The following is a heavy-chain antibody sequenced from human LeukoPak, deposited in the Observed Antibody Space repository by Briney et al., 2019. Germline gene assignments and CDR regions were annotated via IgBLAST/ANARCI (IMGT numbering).Heavy chain of an antibody. Sequence: GGSLRLSCAASGFTFDDYAMHWVRQAPGKGLEWVSGISWNSGSINYADSVKGRFTISRDNAKSSLYLQMDSLRAEDTAFYYCAKDISVAAAEGGDFDYWGQGTLVTVSS. CDR2: ISWNSGSI. V-gene: IGHV3-9*01. CDR3: AKDISVAAAEGGDFDY. D-gene: IGHD6-13*01. J-gene: IGHJ4*02. CDR1: GFTFDDYA.